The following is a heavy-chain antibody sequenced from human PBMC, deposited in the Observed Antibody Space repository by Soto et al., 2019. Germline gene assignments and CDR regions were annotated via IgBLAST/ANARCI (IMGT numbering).Heavy chain of an antibody. V-gene: IGHV3-53*01. J-gene: IGHJ4*02. CDR3: ARARWTRYCSGGSCWGYFDY. CDR2: IYSGGST. D-gene: IGHD2-15*01. CDR1: GFTVSSNY. Sequence: SLRLSCAASGFTVSSNYMSWVRQAPGKGLEWVSVIYSGGSTYYADSVKGRFTISRDNSKNTLYLQMNSLRAEDTAVYYCARARWTRYCSGGSCWGYFDYWGQGTLVTVSS.